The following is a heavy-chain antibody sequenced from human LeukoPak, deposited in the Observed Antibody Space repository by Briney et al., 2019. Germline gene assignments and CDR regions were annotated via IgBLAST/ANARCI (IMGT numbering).Heavy chain of an antibody. V-gene: IGHV4-59*08. CDR3: AASAPSYYVAFGF. Sequence: SETLSLTCTVSGGSISSYCGSWIRQPPGKGLEWIGYKCNRGSTNYNPSLRSRVTVSVDTSKQQFSLRLSSVTAADTAFYYCAASAPSYYVAFGFWGQGTLVTVSS. CDR1: GGSISSYC. CDR2: KCNRGST. J-gene: IGHJ4*02. D-gene: IGHD3-22*01.